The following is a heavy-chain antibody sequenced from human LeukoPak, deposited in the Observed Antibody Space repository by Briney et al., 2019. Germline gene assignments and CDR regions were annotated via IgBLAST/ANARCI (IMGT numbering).Heavy chain of an antibody. Sequence: PGGSLRLSCAASGFTVSSNYMSWVRQAPGKGLEWVSVIYSGGSAYYADSVKGRFTISRDNSENTLYLQMNSLRAEDTAVYYCARAAPSGYFDYWGQGTLVTVSS. D-gene: IGHD2-15*01. CDR1: GFTVSSNY. V-gene: IGHV3-66*01. CDR2: IYSGGSA. J-gene: IGHJ4*02. CDR3: ARAAPSGYFDY.